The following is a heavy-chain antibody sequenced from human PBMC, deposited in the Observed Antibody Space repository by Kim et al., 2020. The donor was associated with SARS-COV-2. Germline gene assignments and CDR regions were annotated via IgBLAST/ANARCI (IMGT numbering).Heavy chain of an antibody. V-gene: IGHV3-33*01. CDR1: GFTFSSYG. CDR3: ERRGGDSADAFDI. D-gene: IGHD2-21*02. CDR2: IWYDGSNQ. Sequence: GGSLRLSCAASGFTFSSYGMHWVRQAPGKGLEWVAVIWYDGSNQYYADSVKGRFTISRDNSKNTLYLQMNSLSAEDTAVYYCERRGGDSADAFDIWGQGTMVTVSS. J-gene: IGHJ3*02.